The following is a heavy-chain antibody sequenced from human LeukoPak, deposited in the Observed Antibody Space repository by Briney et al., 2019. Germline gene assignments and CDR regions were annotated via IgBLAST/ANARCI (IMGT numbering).Heavy chain of an antibody. V-gene: IGHV3-64D*06. J-gene: IGHJ4*02. CDR3: VKDGLAFCGGDCYSYFDY. Sequence: PGGSLRLSCAASGFTFSNAWMSWVRQAPGKGLEYVSTIISNGGSTYYADSVKGRFTISRDNSKNTVSLQMSSLRAEDTALYYCVKDGLAFCGGDCYSYFDYWGQGTLVTVSS. CDR2: IISNGGST. CDR1: GFTFSNAW. D-gene: IGHD2-21*02.